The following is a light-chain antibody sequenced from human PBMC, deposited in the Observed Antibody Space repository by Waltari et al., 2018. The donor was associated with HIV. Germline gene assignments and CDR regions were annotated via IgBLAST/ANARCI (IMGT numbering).Light chain of an antibody. J-gene: IGLJ3*02. Sequence: SYELTQSPSVSVSPGQTARITCSGDALPKQYTSWYQQRPGQAPVLVIYKDTQRSSGIPERFSCSSSGTTVTLTISGVQAEDEADYYCQSADSIDSYRVFGGGTRLTVL. CDR3: QSADSIDSYRV. V-gene: IGLV3-25*03. CDR2: KDT. CDR1: ALPKQY.